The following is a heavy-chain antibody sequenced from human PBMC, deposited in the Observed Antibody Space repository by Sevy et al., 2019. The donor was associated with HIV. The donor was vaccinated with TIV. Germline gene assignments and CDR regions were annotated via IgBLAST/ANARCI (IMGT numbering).Heavy chain of an antibody. D-gene: IGHD5-12*01. CDR1: GFTVSSNY. Sequence: GGLRLSCAASGFTVSSNYMSWVRQAPGKGLEWVSVIYSGGSTYYADSVKGRFTISRDNSKNTLYLQMNSLRAEDTAVYYCARVATDSGYDYWGQGTLVTVSS. V-gene: IGHV3-53*01. CDR3: ARVATDSGYDY. J-gene: IGHJ4*02. CDR2: IYSGGST.